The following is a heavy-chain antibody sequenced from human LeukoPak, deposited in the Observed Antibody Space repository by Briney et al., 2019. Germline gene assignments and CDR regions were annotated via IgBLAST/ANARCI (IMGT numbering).Heavy chain of an antibody. CDR1: GGSISSYY. CDR3: ARTQQWLVLLDY. CDR2: IYYSGST. V-gene: IGHV4-59*08. Sequence: SETLSLTCTVSGGSISSYYWSWIRQPPGKGLEWIGYIYYSGSTNYNPSLKSRVTISVDTSKNQFSLKLSSVTAADTAVYYCARTQQWLVLLDYWGQGTLVTVSS. D-gene: IGHD6-19*01. J-gene: IGHJ4*02.